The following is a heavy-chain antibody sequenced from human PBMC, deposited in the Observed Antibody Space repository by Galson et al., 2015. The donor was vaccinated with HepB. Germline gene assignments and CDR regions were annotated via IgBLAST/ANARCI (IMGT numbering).Heavy chain of an antibody. Sequence: SVKVSCKASGYTFTSYAMHWVRQAPGQRLEWMGWINAGNGNTKYSQKFQGRVTITRDTSASTAYMELSSLRSEDTAVYYCARDSGVRFLEWFYIDYWGQGTLVTVSS. D-gene: IGHD3-3*01. CDR3: ARDSGVRFLEWFYIDY. J-gene: IGHJ4*02. CDR1: GYTFTSYA. CDR2: INAGNGNT. V-gene: IGHV1-3*01.